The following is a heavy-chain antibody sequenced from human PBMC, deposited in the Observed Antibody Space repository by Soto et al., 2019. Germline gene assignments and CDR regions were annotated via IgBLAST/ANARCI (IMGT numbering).Heavy chain of an antibody. CDR1: GGSISIGDYY. D-gene: IGHD2-15*01. V-gene: IGHV4-30-4*01. CDR3: ASPNAGYCSGGSCYALDY. Sequence: TLSLTCTVSGGSISIGDYYWSWIRQPPGKGLEWIGYIYYSGSTYYNPSLKSRVTISVDTSKNQFSLKLSSVTAADTAVYYCASPNAGYCSGGSCYALDYWGQGTLVTVSS. J-gene: IGHJ4*02. CDR2: IYYSGST.